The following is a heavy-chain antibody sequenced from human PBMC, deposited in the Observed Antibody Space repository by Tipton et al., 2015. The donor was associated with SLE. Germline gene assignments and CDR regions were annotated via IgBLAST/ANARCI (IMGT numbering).Heavy chain of an antibody. CDR1: GGSLSSYY. Sequence: GLVKPSETLSLTCAVSGGSLSSYYWSWIRQPPGKGLEWIGYIYYSGSTNYNPSLKSRVTISVDTSKNQFSLKLSSVTAADTAVYYCARSSLRGNYDFWSGRYYYYGMDVWGQGTTVTVSS. CDR3: ARSSLRGNYDFWSGRYYYYGMDV. V-gene: IGHV4-59*08. CDR2: IYYSGST. J-gene: IGHJ6*02. D-gene: IGHD3-3*01.